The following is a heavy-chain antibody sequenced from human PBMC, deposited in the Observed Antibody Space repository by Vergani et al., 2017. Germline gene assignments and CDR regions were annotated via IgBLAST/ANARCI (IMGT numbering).Heavy chain of an antibody. CDR2: VYYSGNT. CDR1: GGSISSGGYY. D-gene: IGHD3-3*01. V-gene: IGHV4-31*03. CDR3: AREAVAVVGVVTYFDC. Sequence: QVQLQESGPGLVKPSQTLSLTCTVSGGSISSGGYYWSWIRQHPGKGLEWIGYVYYSGNTYYNPSLKSRVTISLDTSKNQFSLKLSSVTAADTAVYYCAREAVAVVGVVTYFDCWGQGTLVTVSS. J-gene: IGHJ4*02.